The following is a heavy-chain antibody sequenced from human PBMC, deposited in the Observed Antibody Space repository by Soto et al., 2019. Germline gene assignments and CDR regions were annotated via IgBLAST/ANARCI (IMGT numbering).Heavy chain of an antibody. J-gene: IGHJ4*02. V-gene: IGHV4-34*01. D-gene: IGHD3-22*01. CDR1: GGSFSAYY. CDR2: INHSGGT. CDR3: ARGSVDTVDSSGFYEY. Sequence: SETLSLTCAVYGGSFSAYYWSWIRQPPGKGLEWIGEINHSGGTSYNPSLKSRVTISVDTSKSQFSLKLTSVTAADRAVYYCARGSVDTVDSSGFYEYWGQATPVTVSS.